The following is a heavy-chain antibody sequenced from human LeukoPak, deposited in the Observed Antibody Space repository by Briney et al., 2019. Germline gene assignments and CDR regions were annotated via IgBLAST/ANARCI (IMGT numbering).Heavy chain of an antibody. CDR1: GGTFSSYA. Sequence: ASVKVSCKASGGTFSSYAINWVRQATGQGLEWMGWMNPNSGNTGYAQKFQGRVTITRNTSISTAYMELSSLRSEDTAVYYCARKNYYYYMDVWGKGTTVTVSS. J-gene: IGHJ6*03. CDR2: MNPNSGNT. V-gene: IGHV1-8*03. CDR3: ARKNYYYYMDV.